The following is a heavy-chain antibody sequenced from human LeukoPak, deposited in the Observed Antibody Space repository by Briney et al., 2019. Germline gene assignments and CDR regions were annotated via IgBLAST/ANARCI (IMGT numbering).Heavy chain of an antibody. CDR3: AKDISSGYYDILTGYFGAFDI. V-gene: IGHV3-9*03. J-gene: IGHJ3*02. Sequence: GGSLRRSCAASGFTFDDYAMHWVRQAPGKGLEWVSGISWNSGSIGYADSVKGRFTISRDNAKNSLYLQMNSLRAEDMALYYCAKDISSGYYDILTGYFGAFDIWGQGTMVTVSS. CDR1: GFTFDDYA. CDR2: ISWNSGSI. D-gene: IGHD3-9*01.